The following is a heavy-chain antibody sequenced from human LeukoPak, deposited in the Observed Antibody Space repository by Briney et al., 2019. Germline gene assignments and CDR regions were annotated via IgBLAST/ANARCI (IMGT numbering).Heavy chain of an antibody. CDR3: ARIAAAGNRRLNY. D-gene: IGHD6-13*01. J-gene: IGHJ4*02. V-gene: IGHV1-8*01. CDR2: MNPNSGNT. Sequence: GASVTVSCKASGYTFTSYDVSWVRQASGQGLEWMGWMNPNSGNTGYAQKFQGRIIVSRNTSISTAYMELSSLTSEDTAIYYCARIAAAGNRRLNYWGQGTLVTVAS. CDR1: GYTFTSYD.